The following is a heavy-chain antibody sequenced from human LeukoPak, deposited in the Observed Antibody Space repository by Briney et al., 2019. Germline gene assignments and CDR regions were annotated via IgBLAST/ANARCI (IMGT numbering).Heavy chain of an antibody. CDR2: ISSSGSTI. V-gene: IGHV3-48*04. J-gene: IGHJ4*02. Sequence: GGSLRLSCAASGFTFSSYSMTWVRQAPGKGLEWVSYISSSGSTIYYADSVKGRFTISRDNAKNSLYLQMNSLRAEDTAVYYCAREGPYSSGWYGGLYFDYWGQGTLVTVSS. CDR1: GFTFSSYS. CDR3: AREGPYSSGWYGGLYFDY. D-gene: IGHD6-19*01.